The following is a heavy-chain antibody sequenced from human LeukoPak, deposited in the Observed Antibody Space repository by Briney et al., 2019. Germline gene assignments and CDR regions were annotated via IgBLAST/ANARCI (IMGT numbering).Heavy chain of an antibody. J-gene: IGHJ4*02. CDR3: ARGYHDFWSGSQFVS. CDR1: GFIFSGHV. D-gene: IGHD3-3*01. Sequence: GGSLRLSCAASGFIFSGHVMHWVRQAPGKGLEWVSLISYDGSNKDYADSVKGRFTISRDNSKNTLYLQMNGLRAEDTAVYYCARGYHDFWSGSQFVSWGQGTLVIVSS. V-gene: IGHV3-30-3*01. CDR2: ISYDGSNK.